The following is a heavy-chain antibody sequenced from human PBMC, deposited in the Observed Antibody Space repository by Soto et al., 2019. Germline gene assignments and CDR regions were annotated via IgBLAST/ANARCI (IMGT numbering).Heavy chain of an antibody. D-gene: IGHD3-22*01. CDR3: ARGGYYDSSGSRNYHYYGMNV. CDR2: ISPYDGNT. CDR1: GYTLSSYG. Sequence: ASVKVSCKASGYTLSSYGIKWVRQAPGQGLEWLGWISPYDGNTKYAQILQGRVSMTTDTSTKTAYMEVRSLRSDDTAVYYCARGGYYDSSGSRNYHYYGMNVWGQGTTVTVSS. J-gene: IGHJ6*02. V-gene: IGHV1-18*01.